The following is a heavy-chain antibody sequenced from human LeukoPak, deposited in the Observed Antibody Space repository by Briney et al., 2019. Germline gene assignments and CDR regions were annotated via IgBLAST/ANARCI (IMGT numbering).Heavy chain of an antibody. V-gene: IGHV3-23*01. CDR1: GFTFSDYA. Sequence: GGSLRLSCAASGFTFSDYAMSWVRQAPRKGLEWVSAISGSGIDTYYGDSVKGRFTISRDSSKSMLYLYMSSLRVEDTAIYYCAKEGSSGWYDYYGMDVWGQGTTVTVSS. J-gene: IGHJ6*02. CDR2: ISGSGIDT. D-gene: IGHD6-19*01. CDR3: AKEGSSGWYDYYGMDV.